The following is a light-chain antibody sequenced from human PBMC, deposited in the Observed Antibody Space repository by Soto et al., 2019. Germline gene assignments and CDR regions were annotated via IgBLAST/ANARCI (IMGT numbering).Light chain of an antibody. J-gene: IGKJ2*01. V-gene: IGKV3-20*01. CDR2: GAS. CDR1: QSVSSSY. Sequence: EIVLTQSPGTLSLSPGERATLSCRASQSVSSSYLAWYQQKPGQTPRLLIYGASTRATGIPATFSGSGSGTEFTLTISRLEPDDVAVYYCQQYDTSPPMYTFGQGTKVDIK. CDR3: QQYDTSPPMYT.